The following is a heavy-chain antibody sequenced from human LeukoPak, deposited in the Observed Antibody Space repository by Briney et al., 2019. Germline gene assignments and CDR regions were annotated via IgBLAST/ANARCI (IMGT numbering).Heavy chain of an antibody. D-gene: IGHD2-8*01. CDR3: ARGGMLPFDY. V-gene: IGHV1-18*04. J-gene: IGHJ4*02. CDR2: ISAYNVNT. CDR1: GNTFTRYA. Sequence: ASVKVFCKDSGNTFTRYAISRVRQAPGQALDWMGWISAYNVNTNYAQKLQGRVTMTTDTSTSTAYMELRSLRSDDTAVYYCARGGMLPFDYWGQGTLVTVSS.